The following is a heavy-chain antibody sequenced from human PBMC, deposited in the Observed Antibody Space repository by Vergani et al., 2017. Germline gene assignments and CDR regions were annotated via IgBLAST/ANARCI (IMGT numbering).Heavy chain of an antibody. Sequence: QVQLVQSGAEVKKPGSSVKVSCKASGGTFSSYTISWVRQAPGQGLEWMGRIIPNLGIANYAQKIQGRVTITADKSTSTAYMELSSLRSEDTAVYYCARRGYYYDSSGYNDYWGQGTLVTVSS. V-gene: IGHV1-69*02. CDR1: GGTFSSYT. D-gene: IGHD3-22*01. CDR2: IIPNLGIA. CDR3: ARRGYYYDSSGYNDY. J-gene: IGHJ4*02.